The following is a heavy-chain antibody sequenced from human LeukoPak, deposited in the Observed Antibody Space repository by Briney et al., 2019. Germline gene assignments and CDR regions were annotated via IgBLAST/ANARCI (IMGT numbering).Heavy chain of an antibody. D-gene: IGHD1-26*01. CDR3: ARVGEDSGSYYADAFDI. Sequence: ASVKVSCKASGYTFTSYGISWVRQAPGQGLEWMGWISAYNGNTNYAQKLQGRVTMTTDTSTSTAYMELRSLRSDDTAVYYCARVGEDSGSYYADAFDIWGQGTMVTVSS. CDR1: GYTFTSYG. CDR2: ISAYNGNT. V-gene: IGHV1-18*01. J-gene: IGHJ3*02.